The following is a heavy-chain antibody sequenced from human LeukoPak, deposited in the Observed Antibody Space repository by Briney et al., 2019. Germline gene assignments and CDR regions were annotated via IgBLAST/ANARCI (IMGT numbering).Heavy chain of an antibody. J-gene: IGHJ4*02. D-gene: IGHD5-18*01. V-gene: IGHV3-21*01. Sequence: GGSLRLSCAASGFTFSSYSMNWVRQAPGKGLEWVSSISSSSSYIYYADSVKGRFTISRDNAKNSLYLQMNSLRAEDTAVYYCACRGTAMGHGYNWGQGTLVTVSS. CDR1: GFTFSSYS. CDR3: ACRGTAMGHGYN. CDR2: ISSSSSYI.